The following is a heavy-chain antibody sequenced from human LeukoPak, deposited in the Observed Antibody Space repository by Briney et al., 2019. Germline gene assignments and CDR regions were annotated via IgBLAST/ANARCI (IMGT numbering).Heavy chain of an antibody. J-gene: IGHJ4*02. CDR2: IYYSGST. CDR1: GGSISSYY. Sequence: PSETLSLTCTVSGGSISSYYWSWIRQPPGKGQEWIGYIYYSGSTNYNPSLKSRVTISVDTSKNQFSLKLSSVTAADTAVYYCASSDFWSGYRLDYWGQGTLVTVSS. D-gene: IGHD3-3*01. CDR3: ASSDFWSGYRLDY. V-gene: IGHV4-59*01.